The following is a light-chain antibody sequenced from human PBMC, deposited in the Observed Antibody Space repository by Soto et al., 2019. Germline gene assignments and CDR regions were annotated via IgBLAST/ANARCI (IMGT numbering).Light chain of an antibody. Sequence: DIQMTQSPASLSASVGDRVTITCRASQSISNYLNWYQQKPGKAPKLLIYAASSLQSGVPSRFSGGGSGTHFTLTISSLQPDDFATYYCQHYNSYSEAFGQGAKVDIK. CDR1: QSISNY. J-gene: IGKJ1*01. CDR2: AAS. V-gene: IGKV1-39*01. CDR3: QHYNSYSEA.